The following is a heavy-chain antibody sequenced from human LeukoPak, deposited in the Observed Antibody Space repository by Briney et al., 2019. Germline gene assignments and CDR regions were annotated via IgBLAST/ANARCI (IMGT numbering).Heavy chain of an antibody. CDR2: INTDGSST. Sequence: GGSLRLSCAASGFTFSSYWMHWVRQAPGKGLVWVSRINTDGSSTSYADSVKGRFTISRDSAKNTLYLQMNSLRAEDTAVYYCAREAPALYYFDYWGQGTLVTVSS. D-gene: IGHD2/OR15-2a*01. CDR3: AREAPALYYFDY. V-gene: IGHV3-74*01. J-gene: IGHJ4*02. CDR1: GFTFSSYW.